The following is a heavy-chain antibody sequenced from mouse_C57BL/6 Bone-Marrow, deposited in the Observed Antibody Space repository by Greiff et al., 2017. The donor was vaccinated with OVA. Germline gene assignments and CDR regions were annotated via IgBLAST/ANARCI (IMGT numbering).Heavy chain of an antibody. Sequence: EVKLQESVAELVRPGASVKLSCTASGFNIKNTYMHWVKQRPEQGLEWIGRIDPANGNTKYAPKFQGKATITADTSSNTAYLQLSSLTSEDTAIYFYAKVVFYWYFDIWGTGTTVTVSS. J-gene: IGHJ1*03. CDR3: AKVVFYWYFDI. V-gene: IGHV14-3*01. CDR2: IDPANGNT. CDR1: GFNIKNTY. D-gene: IGHD1-1*01.